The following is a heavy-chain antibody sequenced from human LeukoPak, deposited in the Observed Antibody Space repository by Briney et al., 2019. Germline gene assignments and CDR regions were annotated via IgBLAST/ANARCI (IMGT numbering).Heavy chain of an antibody. Sequence: ASVKVSCKASGYTFTSYAMHWVRQAPGQRLEWMGWINAGNGNTKYSQKFQGRVTITRDTSASTAYMELSSLRSEDTAVYYCARDHDYGDYRNWFDPWGQGTLVTVSS. J-gene: IGHJ5*02. V-gene: IGHV1-3*01. CDR3: ARDHDYGDYRNWFDP. CDR2: INAGNGNT. CDR1: GYTFTSYA. D-gene: IGHD4-17*01.